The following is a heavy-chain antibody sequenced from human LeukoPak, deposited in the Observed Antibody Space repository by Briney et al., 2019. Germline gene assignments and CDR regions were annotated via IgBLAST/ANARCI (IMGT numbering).Heavy chain of an antibody. CDR2: IYSSGST. CDR1: GGSISSYY. D-gene: IGHD1-26*01. Sequence: TSETLSLTCTVSGGSISSYYWSWIRQPPGKGLEWIGYIYSSGSTNYNPSLKSRVTMLLDKSKNQFSLRLNSVTAADTAVYFCARLRLSGGSFSVGWFDPWGQGIQVTVSS. CDR3: ARLRLSGGSFSVGWFDP. V-gene: IGHV4-59*12. J-gene: IGHJ5*02.